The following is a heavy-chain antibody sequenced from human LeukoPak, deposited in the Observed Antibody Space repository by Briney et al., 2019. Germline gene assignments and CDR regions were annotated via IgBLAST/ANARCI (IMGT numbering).Heavy chain of an antibody. CDR2: IYHRGST. Sequence: SETLSLTCAVSGGSISISNWWSWVRQPPGKGLEWVGQIYHRGSTNYHTSLKSRVTISVDKSKNQFSLALSSVTAADTAVYYCARVARCTSCFDVDYWGQGTLVTVSS. V-gene: IGHV4-4*02. CDR3: ARVARCTSCFDVDY. D-gene: IGHD2-2*01. J-gene: IGHJ4*02. CDR1: GGSISISNW.